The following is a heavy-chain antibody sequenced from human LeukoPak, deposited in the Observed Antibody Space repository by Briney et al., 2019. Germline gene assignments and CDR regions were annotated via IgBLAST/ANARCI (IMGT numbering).Heavy chain of an antibody. J-gene: IGHJ3*02. CDR2: VYYTGNA. CDR3: ARLRALSGHRGAFDI. CDR1: GDSINNHIYY. Sequence: KPSETLSLTCAVSGDSINNHIYYWDWIRQTPGKGLEWIGAVYYTGNAYYNPSLKSRVTISVDTSDNRFSLHLSSVNAADTAIYYCARLRALSGHRGAFDIWGQGTLVTVSS. D-gene: IGHD5/OR15-5a*01. V-gene: IGHV4-39*01.